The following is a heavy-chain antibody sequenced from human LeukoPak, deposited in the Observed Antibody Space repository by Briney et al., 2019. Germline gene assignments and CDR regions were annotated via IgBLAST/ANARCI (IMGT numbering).Heavy chain of an antibody. J-gene: IGHJ4*02. V-gene: IGHV3-23*01. CDR1: GLTFSSFA. Sequence: GGSLRLSCAASGLTFSSFAMNWVRQAPGKGLEWVSTISGSGGSTYYADSVKGRFTISRDNSKSTLYLQMNSLRAEDTAVYYCAKDYTGTDWELFDYWGQGTLVTVSS. D-gene: IGHD1-26*01. CDR2: ISGSGGST. CDR3: AKDYTGTDWELFDY.